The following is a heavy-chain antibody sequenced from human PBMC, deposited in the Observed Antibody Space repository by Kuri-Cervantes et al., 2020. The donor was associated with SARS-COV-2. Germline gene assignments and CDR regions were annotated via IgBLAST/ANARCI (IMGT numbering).Heavy chain of an antibody. Sequence: GESLKISCAASGFTFSSYWMNWVRQAPGKGLEWVSSISSSSSYIYYADSVQGRFTISRDNAKNSLYLQMNSLRAEDTAVYYCARDRYGDYEFFDYWGQGTLVTVSS. CDR2: ISSSSSYI. D-gene: IGHD4-17*01. CDR1: GFTFSSYW. J-gene: IGHJ4*02. CDR3: ARDRYGDYEFFDY. V-gene: IGHV3-21*01.